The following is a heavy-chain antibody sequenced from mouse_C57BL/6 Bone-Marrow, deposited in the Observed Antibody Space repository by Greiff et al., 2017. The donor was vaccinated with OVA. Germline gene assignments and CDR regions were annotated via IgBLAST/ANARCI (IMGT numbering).Heavy chain of an antibody. CDR3: ARKDLYYYGSSYWYFDV. V-gene: IGHV1-64*01. CDR2: IHPNSGST. CDR1: GYTFTSYW. J-gene: IGHJ1*03. Sequence: VQLQQPGAELVKPGASVKLSCKASGYTFTSYWMHWVKQRPGQGLEWIGMIHPNSGSTNYNEKFKSKATLTVDKSSSPAYMQLSSLTSEDSAVDYCARKDLYYYGSSYWYFDVWGTGTTVTVSS. D-gene: IGHD1-1*01.